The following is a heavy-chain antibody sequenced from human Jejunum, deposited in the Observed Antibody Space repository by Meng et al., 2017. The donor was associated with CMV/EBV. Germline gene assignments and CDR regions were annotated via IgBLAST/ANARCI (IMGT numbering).Heavy chain of an antibody. V-gene: IGHV4-59*01. Sequence: SGASINRSYWGCIRQPPGKGLERIGDIYYRGSTNYNPSFKSRVTISIDTSKNQFSLNLRSVTPADTAVYYCARGGGRGYYRNWFDPWGQGILVTVSS. CDR1: GASINRSY. D-gene: IGHD3-3*01. CDR3: ARGGGRGYYRNWFDP. J-gene: IGHJ5*02. CDR2: IYYRGST.